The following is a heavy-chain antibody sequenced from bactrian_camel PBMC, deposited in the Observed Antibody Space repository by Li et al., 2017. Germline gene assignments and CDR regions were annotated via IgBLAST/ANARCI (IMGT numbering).Heavy chain of an antibody. D-gene: IGHD2*01. CDR1: GRIRSICG. J-gene: IGHJ4*01. V-gene: IGHV3S53*01. CDR2: ISGDGIT. CDR3: EACYYYDRDDVLY. Sequence: VQLVESGGGSVQAGGSLKLSCTASGRIRSICGMGWYRQGPGKERELVSKISGDGITTYAGSVKGRFTISRDNAKNTLYLQMNSLKTEDTAMYYCEACYYYDRDDVLYWGQGTQVTVS.